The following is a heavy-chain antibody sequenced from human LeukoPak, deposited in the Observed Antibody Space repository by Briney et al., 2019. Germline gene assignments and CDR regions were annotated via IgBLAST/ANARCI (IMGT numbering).Heavy chain of an antibody. CDR2: ISWNSGSI. J-gene: IGHJ3*02. CDR3: AKDNRYDYVWGSSPSAFDI. V-gene: IGHV3-9*01. Sequence: GRSLRLSCAASGFTFDDYAMHWVRQAPGKGLEWVSGISWNSGSIGYADSVKGRFTISRDNAKNSLYLQMNSLRAEDTALYYCAKDNRYDYVWGSSPSAFDIWGQGTMVTVSS. CDR1: GFTFDDYA. D-gene: IGHD3-16*01.